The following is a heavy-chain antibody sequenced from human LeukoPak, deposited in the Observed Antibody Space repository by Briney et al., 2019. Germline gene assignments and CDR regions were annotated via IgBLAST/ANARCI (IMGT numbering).Heavy chain of an antibody. CDR1: GYTFTSYD. J-gene: IGHJ6*03. CDR3: ARAQVTGDPYYYYYMDV. D-gene: IGHD7-27*01. CDR2: MNPNSGNT. V-gene: IGHV1-8*01. Sequence: GASVKVSCKASGYTFTSYDINWVRQATGQGLEWMGWMNPNSGNTGYAQKFQGRVTKTRNTSISTAYMELSRLRSDDTAVYYCARAQVTGDPYYYYYMDVWGKGTTVTVSS.